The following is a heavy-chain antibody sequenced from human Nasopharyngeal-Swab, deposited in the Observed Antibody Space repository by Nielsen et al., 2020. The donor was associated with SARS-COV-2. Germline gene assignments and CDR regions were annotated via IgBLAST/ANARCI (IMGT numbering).Heavy chain of an antibody. CDR2: IKQDGSEK. V-gene: IGHV3-7*01. J-gene: IGHJ3*02. CDR3: ARETRTWIQLWSHAFDI. CDR1: GFTFSAYW. D-gene: IGHD5-18*01. Sequence: GESLKISCAASGFTFSAYWMSWVRQAPGKGLEWVANIKQDGSEKYYVDSVKGRFTISRDNAKNSLDLQVNSLRAEDTAVYYCARETRTWIQLWSHAFDIWGQGTMVTVSS.